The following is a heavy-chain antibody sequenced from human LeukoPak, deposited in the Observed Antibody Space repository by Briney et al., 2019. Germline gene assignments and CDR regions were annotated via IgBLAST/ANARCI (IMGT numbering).Heavy chain of an antibody. CDR2: ISSSSSYI. CDR3: ATRGWRAAARLPKQQLPGLGAFDI. CDR1: GFTFSSYS. V-gene: IGHV3-21*01. Sequence: GGSLRLSCAASGFTFSSYSMNWVRQAPGKGLEWVPSISSSSSYIYYADSVKGRFTISRDNAKNSLYLQMNSLRAEDTAVYYCATRGWRAAARLPKQQLPGLGAFDIWGQGTMVTVSS. J-gene: IGHJ3*02. D-gene: IGHD6-6*01.